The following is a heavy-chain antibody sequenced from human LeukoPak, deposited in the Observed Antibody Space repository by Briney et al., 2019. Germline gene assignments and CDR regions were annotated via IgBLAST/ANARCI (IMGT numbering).Heavy chain of an antibody. Sequence: ASVKVSCKASGYTFTTFYMYWVRQAPGQGLEWMGWINPNSGGTNYAQKFQGRVTMTRDTSISTAYMELSRLRSDDTAVYYCARDIGGTYYYDSSGYPLDYWGQGTPVTVSS. CDR2: INPNSGGT. J-gene: IGHJ4*02. D-gene: IGHD3-22*01. CDR1: GYTFTTFY. CDR3: ARDIGGTYYYDSSGYPLDY. V-gene: IGHV1-2*02.